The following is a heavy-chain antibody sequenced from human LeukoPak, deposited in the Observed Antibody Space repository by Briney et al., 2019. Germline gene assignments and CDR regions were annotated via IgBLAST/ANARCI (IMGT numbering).Heavy chain of an antibody. CDR3: ARAYCSSTSCYSPFDY. Sequence: ASVKVSCKASGYTFTSYAMHWVRQAPGQRLEWMGWINAGNGNAKYSQKFQGRVTITRDTSASTAYMELSSLRSEDTAMYYCARAYCSSTSCYSPFDYWGQGTLVTVSS. CDR2: INAGNGNA. V-gene: IGHV1-3*01. D-gene: IGHD2-2*01. CDR1: GYTFTSYA. J-gene: IGHJ4*02.